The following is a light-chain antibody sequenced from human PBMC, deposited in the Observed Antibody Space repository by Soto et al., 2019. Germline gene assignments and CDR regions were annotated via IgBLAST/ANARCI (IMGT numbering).Light chain of an antibody. V-gene: IGKV1-5*03. Sequence: DIPMTQSPSTLSASVGDRVTITCRASQSISSWLAWYQQDPGKAPKLLLYKASSLESGVPSRLRGSGSGTEFTLTISSLQPDDFATYYGQQYNSYPYTFGQGTKLEIK. CDR1: QSISSW. CDR3: QQYNSYPYT. J-gene: IGKJ2*01. CDR2: KAS.